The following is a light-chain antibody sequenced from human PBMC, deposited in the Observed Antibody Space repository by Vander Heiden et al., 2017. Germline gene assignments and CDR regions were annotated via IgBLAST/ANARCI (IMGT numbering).Light chain of an antibody. CDR3: NSRDSSGNHLV. CDR2: GKN. CDR1: SLRSYY. J-gene: IGLJ3*02. V-gene: IGLV3-19*01. Sequence: SSELTQDPAVSVSLGQTVRITCHGGSLRSYYASWYQQKPGQAPVLLIYGKNTRPSGIPDRFSGASSGNTASFTITGAQAEDEADYYCNSRDSSGNHLVFGGGTKLTVL.